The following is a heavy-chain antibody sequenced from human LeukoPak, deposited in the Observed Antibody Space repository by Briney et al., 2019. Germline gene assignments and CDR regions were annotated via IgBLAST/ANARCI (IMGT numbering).Heavy chain of an antibody. Sequence: GGSLRLSCAASGFTFRTYNMNWVRQAPGKGLEWVSFISKTSTKVYHGDSVRGRFTISRDNAKSSIHLQMGSLRVEDTAVYYCVRGDGDLFDFWGQGTLVSVSS. CDR3: VRGDGDLFDF. CDR1: GFTFRTYN. J-gene: IGHJ4*02. CDR2: ISKTSTKV. D-gene: IGHD4-17*01. V-gene: IGHV3-21*06.